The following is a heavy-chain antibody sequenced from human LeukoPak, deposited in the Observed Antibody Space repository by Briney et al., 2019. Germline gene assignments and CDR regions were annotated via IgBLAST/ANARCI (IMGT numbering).Heavy chain of an antibody. D-gene: IGHD3-22*01. Sequence: SETLSLTCAVYGGSFSGYYWSWIRQPPGKGLEWIGEINHSGSTNYNPSLKSRVTISVGTSKNQFSLKLSSVTAADTAVYYCARPLYDSSGYYQTPDAFDIWGQGTMVTVSS. J-gene: IGHJ3*02. V-gene: IGHV4-34*01. CDR2: INHSGST. CDR1: GGSFSGYY. CDR3: ARPLYDSSGYYQTPDAFDI.